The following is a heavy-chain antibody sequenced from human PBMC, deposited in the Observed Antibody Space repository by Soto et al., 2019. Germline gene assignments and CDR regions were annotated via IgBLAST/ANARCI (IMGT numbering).Heavy chain of an antibody. D-gene: IGHD2-2*01. CDR3: ARGIVVPAAPAHYYYYGMDV. CDR1: GGSISSRSYY. CDR2: IYYSGST. Sequence: SETLSLTCTVSGGSISSRSYYWGWIRQPPGKGLEWIGSIYYSGSTYYNPSLNSRVTMSVDTSKNQFSLKLSSVTAADTAVYYCARGIVVPAAPAHYYYYGMDVWGQGTTVTVSS. V-gene: IGHV4-39*07. J-gene: IGHJ6*02.